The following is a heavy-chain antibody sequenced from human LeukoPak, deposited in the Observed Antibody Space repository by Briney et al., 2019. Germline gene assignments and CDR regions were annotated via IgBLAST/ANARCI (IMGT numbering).Heavy chain of an antibody. CDR2: IYHSGST. CDR1: GYSISSGYY. V-gene: IGHV4-38-2*01. CDR3: ASRVGYCSSTSCPLDY. Sequence: PSETLSLTCAVYGYSISSGYYWGWIRQPPGKGLEWIGSIYHSGSTYYNPSLKSRVTISVDTSKNQFSLKLSSVTAADTAVYYCASRVGYCSSTSCPLDYWGQGTPVTVSS. D-gene: IGHD2-2*03. J-gene: IGHJ4*02.